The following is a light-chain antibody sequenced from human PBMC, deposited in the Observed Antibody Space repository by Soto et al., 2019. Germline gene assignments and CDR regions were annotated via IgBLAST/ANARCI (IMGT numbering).Light chain of an antibody. J-gene: IGKJ2*01. CDR1: QSIDNS. CDR3: QQTYTFPYT. Sequence: DIQMTQSPSSLSTSVGDRVTITCRTSQSIDNSLNWYQHRSGKAPKLLIHAASLVQNGVSSRFSGSGSGTEFALTISSLQAEDFATYYCQQTYTFPYTFGQGTKL. CDR2: AAS. V-gene: IGKV1-39*01.